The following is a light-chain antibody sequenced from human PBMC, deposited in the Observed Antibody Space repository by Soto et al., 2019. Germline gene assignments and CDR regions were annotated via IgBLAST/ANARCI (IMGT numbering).Light chain of an antibody. CDR2: EVS. Sequence: QSALTQPPSVSGSPGQSVTISCTGTSSDVGSYNRVSWYQQPPGTAPKLMIYEVSNRPSGVPDRFSGSKSGNTASLTISRLQAEDEADYYCSLYTSSSTVVFGGGTKVTVL. V-gene: IGLV2-18*01. J-gene: IGLJ2*01. CDR3: SLYTSSSTVV. CDR1: SSDVGSYNR.